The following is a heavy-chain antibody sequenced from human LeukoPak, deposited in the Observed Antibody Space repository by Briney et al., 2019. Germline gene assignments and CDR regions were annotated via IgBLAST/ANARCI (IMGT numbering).Heavy chain of an antibody. D-gene: IGHD3-10*01. Sequence: GASVKVSCKACGYTFTGYYMQGVRQAPGQGRVWMGWINPKSGGTNYAEMFEGRDTMTRDTSISTAYMELSRLRSDDTAVYYCARGHDELLWLGEFDYYYYYGMDVWGQGTTVTVSS. J-gene: IGHJ6*02. CDR3: ARGHDELLWLGEFDYYYYYGMDV. CDR1: GYTFTGYY. CDR2: INPKSGGT. V-gene: IGHV1-2*02.